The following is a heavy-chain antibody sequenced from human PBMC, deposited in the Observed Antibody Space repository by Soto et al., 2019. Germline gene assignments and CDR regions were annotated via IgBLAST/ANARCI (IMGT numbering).Heavy chain of an antibody. D-gene: IGHD5-12*01. CDR2: FDPEDGET. J-gene: IGHJ6*03. V-gene: IGHV1-24*01. CDR3: ATGPPEDIVAADYYYMDV. CDR1: GYTLTELS. Sequence: ASVKVSCKVSGYTLTELSMHWVRQAPGKGLEWMGGFDPEDGETIYAQKFQGRVTMTEDTSTDTAYMELSSLRSEDTAVYYCATGPPEDIVAADYYYMDVWGKGTTVTVSS.